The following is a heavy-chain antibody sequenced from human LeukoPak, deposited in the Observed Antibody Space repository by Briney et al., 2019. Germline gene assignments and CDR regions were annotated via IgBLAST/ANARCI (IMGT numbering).Heavy chain of an antibody. Sequence: GGSLRLSCAASGFTFDDYGMSWVHQAPGKGLEWVSGINWNGGSTGYADSVKGRFTISRDNAKNSLYLQMNSLRAEDTALYYCARDMITFGGVIAGNWFDPWGQGTLVTVSS. V-gene: IGHV3-20*04. D-gene: IGHD3-16*02. CDR2: INWNGGST. J-gene: IGHJ5*02. CDR1: GFTFDDYG. CDR3: ARDMITFGGVIAGNWFDP.